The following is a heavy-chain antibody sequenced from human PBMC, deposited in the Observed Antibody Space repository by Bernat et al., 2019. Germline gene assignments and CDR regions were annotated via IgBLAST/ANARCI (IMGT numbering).Heavy chain of an antibody. CDR2: IYYRGST. D-gene: IGHD6-13*01. CDR1: GGSISSSSYY. Sequence: QLQLQESGPGLVKPSETLSLTCPVSGGSISSSSYYWGWIRQPPGKGLEWIGSIYYRGSTYYNPSLKSRVTISVDTSKNQFSLKLSSVTAADTAVYYCARIAAAGPFDYWGQGTLVTVSS. V-gene: IGHV4-39*01. CDR3: ARIAAAGPFDY. J-gene: IGHJ4*02.